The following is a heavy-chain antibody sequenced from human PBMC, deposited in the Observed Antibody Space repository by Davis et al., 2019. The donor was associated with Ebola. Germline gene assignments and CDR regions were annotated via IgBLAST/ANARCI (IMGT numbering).Heavy chain of an antibody. CDR1: GFTFSDYY. CDR2: ISSSGSTI. Sequence: GGSLRLSCAASGFTFSDYYMSWIRQAPGKGLEWVSYISSSGSTIYYADSVKGRFTISRDNAKNSLYLQMNSLRAEDTAVYYCAIATSGYDVNYYYYYGMDVWGQGTKVTVSS. D-gene: IGHD5-12*01. V-gene: IGHV3-11*01. J-gene: IGHJ6*02. CDR3: AIATSGYDVNYYYYYGMDV.